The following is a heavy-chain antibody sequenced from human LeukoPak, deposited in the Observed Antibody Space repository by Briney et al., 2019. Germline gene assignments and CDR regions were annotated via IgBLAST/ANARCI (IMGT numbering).Heavy chain of an antibody. Sequence: ASVKVSCKASGRTFSSYAISWVRQAPGQGLEWMGRIIPILGIANYAQKFQGRVTITADKSTSTAYMELSSLRSEDTAVYYCASPRYYYDNDYWGQGTLVTVSS. CDR1: GRTFSSYA. CDR2: IIPILGIA. CDR3: ASPRYYYDNDY. J-gene: IGHJ4*02. V-gene: IGHV1-69*04. D-gene: IGHD3-22*01.